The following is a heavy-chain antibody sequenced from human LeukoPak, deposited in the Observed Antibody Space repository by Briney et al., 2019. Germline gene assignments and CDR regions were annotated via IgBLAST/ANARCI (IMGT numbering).Heavy chain of an antibody. J-gene: IGHJ6*02. CDR2: ISYDGSNK. V-gene: IGHV3-30-3*01. Sequence: PGGSLRLSCAASGFTFSSYAMHWVRQAPGKGLEWVAVISYDGSNKYYADSVKGRFTISRDNSKNTLYLQMNSLRAEDTAVYYCARGSVAAMYSYYYYYGMDVWGQGTTVTVSS. D-gene: IGHD2-15*01. CDR1: GFTFSSYA. CDR3: ARGSVAAMYSYYYYYGMDV.